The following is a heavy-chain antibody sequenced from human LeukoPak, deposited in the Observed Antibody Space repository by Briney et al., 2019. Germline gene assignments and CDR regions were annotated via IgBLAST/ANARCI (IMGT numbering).Heavy chain of an antibody. V-gene: IGHV3-74*01. CDR3: ARGSLAAASAAFDI. CDR1: GFTFSSYW. D-gene: IGHD6-13*01. Sequence: GGSLRLSCAASGFTFSSYWMHWVRQVPGKGLVWVSRINSDGSSTSYADSVKGRFTISRDNAKNTLYLQMNSLRAEDTAVYYCARGSLAAASAAFDIWGQGTMVTVSS. J-gene: IGHJ3*02. CDR2: INSDGSST.